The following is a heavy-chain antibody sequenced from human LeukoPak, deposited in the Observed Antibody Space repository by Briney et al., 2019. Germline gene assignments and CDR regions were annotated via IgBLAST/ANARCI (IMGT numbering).Heavy chain of an antibody. CDR1: GFTFSSYA. V-gene: IGHV3-23*01. J-gene: IGHJ4*02. CDR3: AKDHYDYIGGTYRDFDY. CDR2: ISGSGGST. Sequence: GGSLRLSCAASGFTFSSYAMSWVRQAPGKGLEWVSAISGSGGSTYYADSVKGRFTISRDNSKNTLYLQMNSLRAEDTAVYYCAKDHYDYIGGTYRDFDYWGQGTLVTVSS. D-gene: IGHD3-16*02.